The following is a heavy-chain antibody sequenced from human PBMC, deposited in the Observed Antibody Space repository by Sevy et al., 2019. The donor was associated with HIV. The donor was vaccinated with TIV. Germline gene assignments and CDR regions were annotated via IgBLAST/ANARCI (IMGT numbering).Heavy chain of an antibody. J-gene: IGHJ6*02. CDR3: VKDPDYNFWRGDYGMDV. CDR1: GFSFSNSA. V-gene: IGHV3-64D*06. D-gene: IGHD3-3*01. Sequence: GGSLRLSCSGSGFSFSNSAMNWVRQTPGKGLKYVSAISSDWVSTYYTDSVRGRFTISRDNSRNTLYLQMSSLRVEDTAVYYCVKDPDYNFWRGDYGMDVWGQGTTVTVSS. CDR2: ISSDWVST.